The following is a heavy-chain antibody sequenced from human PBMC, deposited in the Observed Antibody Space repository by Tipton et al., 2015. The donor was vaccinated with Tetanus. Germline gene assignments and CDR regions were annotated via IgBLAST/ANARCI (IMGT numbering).Heavy chain of an antibody. Sequence: LRLSCTVSGGSISSSSYYWGWIRQPPGKGLEWIGSIYYSGSTYYNPSLKSRVTISVDTSKNQFSLKLSSVTAADTAVYYCARYYYDSSGYAHDYWGQGTLVTVSS. V-gene: IGHV4-39*07. CDR2: IYYSGST. CDR3: ARYYYDSSGYAHDY. CDR1: GGSISSSSYY. J-gene: IGHJ4*02. D-gene: IGHD3-22*01.